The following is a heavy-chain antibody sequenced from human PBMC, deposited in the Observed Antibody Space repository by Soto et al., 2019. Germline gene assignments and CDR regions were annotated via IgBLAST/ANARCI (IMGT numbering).Heavy chain of an antibody. CDR2: IYWDDDK. Sequence: QITLKESGPTLVKPTQTLTLTCTFSGFSLSTSGVAVGWIRQPPGKALEWLALIYWDDDKRYSPSLKSRLPITKDTSKNQVVLTMTNMDPVDTATYYCAHRPPERGLATFDPWGQGTLVTVSS. CDR3: AHRPPERGLATFDP. J-gene: IGHJ5*02. CDR1: GFSLSTSGVA. V-gene: IGHV2-5*02. D-gene: IGHD1-1*01.